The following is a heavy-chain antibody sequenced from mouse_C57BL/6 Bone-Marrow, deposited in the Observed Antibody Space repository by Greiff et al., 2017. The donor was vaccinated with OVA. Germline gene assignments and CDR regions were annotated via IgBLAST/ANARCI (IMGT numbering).Heavy chain of an antibody. CDR2: ISSGGSYT. CDR1: GFTFSSYG. D-gene: IGHD1-1*01. V-gene: IGHV5-6*01. CDR3: ARGSH. Sequence: EVMLVESGGDLVKPGGSLKLSRAASGFTFSSYGMSWVRQTPDKRLEWVATISSGGSYTYYPDSVKGRFTISRDNAKNTLYLQMSSLKSEDTAMYYCARGSHWGQGTTLTVSS. J-gene: IGHJ2*01.